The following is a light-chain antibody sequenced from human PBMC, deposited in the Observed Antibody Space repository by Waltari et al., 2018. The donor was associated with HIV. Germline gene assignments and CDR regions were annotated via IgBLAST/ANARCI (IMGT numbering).Light chain of an antibody. CDR1: QSVSTN. V-gene: IGKV3-15*01. Sequence: VMTQPPATLSVSPGKRAPLSCRASQSVSTNLAWYQQKPGQAPRLLIYGASIRATGIPGRFSGSGSGTEFTLTISSLQSEDFAVYYCQQYNNWPPWTFGQGTKVEIE. CDR2: GAS. CDR3: QQYNNWPPWT. J-gene: IGKJ1*01.